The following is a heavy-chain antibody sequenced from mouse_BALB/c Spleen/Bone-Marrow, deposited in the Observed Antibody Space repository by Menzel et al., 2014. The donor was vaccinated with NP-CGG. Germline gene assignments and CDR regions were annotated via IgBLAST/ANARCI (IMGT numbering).Heavy chain of an antibody. Sequence: VQLQQSGPELVKPGASVKISCKASGYTFTDYSMHWAKQSHGKSLEWIGYIYPYNGGTGYNQKFKSKAALTVDNSSSTAYMELRSLTSEDSAVYYCARATTAGFAYWGQGTLVTVSA. V-gene: IGHV1S29*02. CDR3: ARATTAGFAY. D-gene: IGHD1-2*01. CDR1: GYTFTDYS. J-gene: IGHJ3*01. CDR2: IYPYNGGT.